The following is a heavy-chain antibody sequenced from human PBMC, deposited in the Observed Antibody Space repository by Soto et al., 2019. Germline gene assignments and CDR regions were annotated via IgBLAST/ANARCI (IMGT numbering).Heavy chain of an antibody. CDR3: AKGGYCSGTNCRGPPDY. J-gene: IGHJ4*02. CDR2: ISWNGGSI. V-gene: IGHV3-9*01. Sequence: EVQLVDSGGGLVQPGRSLRLSCAASGFTFDDYAMHWVRQAPGKGLEWVSSISWNGGSIDYADSLKGRFTISRDNARNSLYLQIDNLRPEDTAVYYCAKGGYCSGTNCRGPPDYWGQGTLVTVSS. CDR1: GFTFDDYA. D-gene: IGHD2-2*01.